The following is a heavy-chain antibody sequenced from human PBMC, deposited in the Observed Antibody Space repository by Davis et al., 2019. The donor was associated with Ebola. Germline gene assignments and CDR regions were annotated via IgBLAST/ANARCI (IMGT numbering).Heavy chain of an antibody. J-gene: IGHJ6*02. D-gene: IGHD3-16*01. CDR1: GGTFSSYA. V-gene: IGHV1-69*13. CDR3: AAGIISNYYYYGMDV. Sequence: SVKVSCKASGGTFSSYAISWVRQAPGQGLEWMGGIIPIFGTSNYAQKFQGRVTITADESTSTAYMELSSLRSEDTAVYYCAAGIISNYYYYGMDVWGQGTTVTVSS. CDR2: IIPIFGTS.